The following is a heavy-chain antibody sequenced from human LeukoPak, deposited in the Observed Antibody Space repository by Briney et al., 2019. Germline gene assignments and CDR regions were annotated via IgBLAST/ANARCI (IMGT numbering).Heavy chain of an antibody. D-gene: IGHD4-17*01. J-gene: IGHJ2*01. V-gene: IGHV4-4*07. CDR3: ARGLIETTVTSYWYFDL. Sequence: SETLSLTCTVSGSSISSYYWSWIRQPAGKGLEWIGRIYTSGSTNYNPSLKSRVTMSVDTSKNQFSLKLSSVTAADTAVYYCARGLIETTVTSYWYFDLWGRGTLVTVSS. CDR2: IYTSGST. CDR1: GSSISSYY.